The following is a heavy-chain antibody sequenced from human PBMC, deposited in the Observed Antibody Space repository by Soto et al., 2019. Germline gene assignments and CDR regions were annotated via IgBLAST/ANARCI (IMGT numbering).Heavy chain of an antibody. CDR2: INPNSGGT. Sequence: ASVKVSCKASGYTFTGYYMHWVRQAPGQGLEWMGWINPNSGGTNYAQKFQGRVTMTRDTSISTAYMELSRLRSDDTAVYYCARDLVVTAWSDYYYGMDVWGQGTTVTVSS. J-gene: IGHJ6*02. V-gene: IGHV1-2*02. D-gene: IGHD2-21*02. CDR3: ARDLVVTAWSDYYYGMDV. CDR1: GYTFTGYY.